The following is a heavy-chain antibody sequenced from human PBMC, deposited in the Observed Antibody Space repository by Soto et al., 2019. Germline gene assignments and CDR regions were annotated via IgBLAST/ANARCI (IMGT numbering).Heavy chain of an antibody. V-gene: IGHV3-11*06. Sequence: RRLSCAASGFTFSDYYMSWIRQAPGKGLEWVSYISSSSSYTNYADSVKGRFTISRDNAKNSLYLQMNSLRAEDTAVYYCARAETTDNFDIWGQGTMVTVSS. CDR1: GFTFSDYY. J-gene: IGHJ3*02. CDR3: ARAETTDNFDI. CDR2: ISSSSSYT. D-gene: IGHD4-17*01.